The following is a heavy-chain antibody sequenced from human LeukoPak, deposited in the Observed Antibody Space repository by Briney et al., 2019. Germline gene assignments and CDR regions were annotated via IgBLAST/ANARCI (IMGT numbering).Heavy chain of an antibody. V-gene: IGHV3-23*01. CDR3: AKSLEALSIVATIPVDY. CDR1: GFTFSSYA. D-gene: IGHD5-12*01. Sequence: GGSLRLSCAAAGFTFSSYAMSWVRQAPGKGLEWVSAMRGSGGSTYYADSVKGRFSISRDNSKNTLYLQMNSLRAEDTAVYYCAKSLEALSIVATIPVDYWGQGTLVTVSS. J-gene: IGHJ4*02. CDR2: MRGSGGST.